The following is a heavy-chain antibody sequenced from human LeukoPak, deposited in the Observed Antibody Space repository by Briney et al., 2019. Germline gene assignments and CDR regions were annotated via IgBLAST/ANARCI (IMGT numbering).Heavy chain of an antibody. CDR1: GGSISSYY. V-gene: IGHV4-59*08. CDR2: IYYSGST. J-gene: IGHJ6*02. CDR3: ARLKGGLDV. Sequence: SETLSLTCTVSGGSISSYYWSWIRQPPGKGLEWIGYIYYSGSTNYNPSLTSRVTISVDTSKNQFSLKLSSVTAADTAVYYCARLKGGLDVWGQGTTVTVSS.